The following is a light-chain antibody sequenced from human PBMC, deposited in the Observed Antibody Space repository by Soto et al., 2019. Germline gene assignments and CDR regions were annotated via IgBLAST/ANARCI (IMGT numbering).Light chain of an antibody. CDR3: QQYNPYSYG. CDR1: QSTTAW. Sequence: DIQMTQSPSTLSASIGDRVTLTCRASQSTTAWLAWYQQKPGKAPKLLIYKTSSLESGVPSRFSGSGSGTEFTLTISSLQPDDFATYYCQQYNPYSYGFGQGTKLEIK. J-gene: IGKJ2*03. CDR2: KTS. V-gene: IGKV1-5*03.